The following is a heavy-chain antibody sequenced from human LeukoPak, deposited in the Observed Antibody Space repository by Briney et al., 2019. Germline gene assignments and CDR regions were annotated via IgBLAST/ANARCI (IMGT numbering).Heavy chain of an antibody. CDR1: GFTFSSYA. Sequence: GGSLGLSCAASGFTFSSYAMHWVRQAPGKGLEWVAVISYDGSNKYYADSVKGRFTISRDNSKNTLYLQMNSLRAEDTAVYYCARDLIGYSYGYWTDYWGQGTLVTVSS. CDR2: ISYDGSNK. CDR3: ARDLIGYSYGYWTDY. J-gene: IGHJ4*02. V-gene: IGHV3-30-3*01. D-gene: IGHD5-18*01.